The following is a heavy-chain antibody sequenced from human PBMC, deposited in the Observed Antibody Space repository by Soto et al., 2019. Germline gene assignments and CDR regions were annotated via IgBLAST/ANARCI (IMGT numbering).Heavy chain of an antibody. CDR3: ARAKTYYYDSSGYYSGNWFDP. V-gene: IGHV4-34*01. CDR2: INHSGST. D-gene: IGHD3-22*01. Sequence: SETLSLTCAVYGGSFSGYYWSWIRQPPGKGLEWIGEINHSGSTNYNPSLKSRVTISVDTSKNQFSLKLSSVTAADTAVYYCARAKTYYYDSSGYYSGNWFDPLGQGTLVTVSS. J-gene: IGHJ5*02. CDR1: GGSFSGYY.